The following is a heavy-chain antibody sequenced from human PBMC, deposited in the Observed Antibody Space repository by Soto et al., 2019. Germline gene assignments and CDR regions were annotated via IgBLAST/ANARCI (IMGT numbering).Heavy chain of an antibody. V-gene: IGHV3-23*01. Sequence: PGGSLRLSCAASGFTFSSYAMSWVRQAPGKGLEWVSAISGSGGSTYYADSVKGRFTISRDNSKNTLYLQMNSLRAEDTAVYYYALTGTTTGYFDYWGQGTLVTVSS. CDR3: ALTGTTTGYFDY. CDR1: GFTFSSYA. J-gene: IGHJ4*02. D-gene: IGHD1-20*01. CDR2: ISGSGGST.